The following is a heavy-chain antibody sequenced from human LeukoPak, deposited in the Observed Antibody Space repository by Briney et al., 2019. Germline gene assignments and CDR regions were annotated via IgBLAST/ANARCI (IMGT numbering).Heavy chain of an antibody. CDR1: GGSFSGYY. CDR2: INHNGST. CDR3: ARGCRQNSSGCTYDY. D-gene: IGHD6-19*01. V-gene: IGHV4-34*01. Sequence: PSETLSLTCAVYGGSFSGYYWSWIRQPPGKGLEWIGEINHNGSTNYNPSLKSRVTISVDTSKNQFSLKLSSVTAADTAVYYCARGCRQNSSGCTYDYWGQGTLVTVSS. J-gene: IGHJ4*02.